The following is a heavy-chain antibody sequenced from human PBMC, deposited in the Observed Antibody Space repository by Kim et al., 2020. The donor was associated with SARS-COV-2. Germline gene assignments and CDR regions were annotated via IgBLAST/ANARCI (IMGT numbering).Heavy chain of an antibody. V-gene: IGHV3-23*01. CDR2: ISGSGGST. CDR3: AKDLDYYGSGSYYFPIDY. CDR1: GFTFSSYA. Sequence: GGSLRLSCAASGFTFSSYAMSWVRQAPGKGLEWVSAISGSGGSTYYADSVKGRFTISRDNSKNTLYLQMNSLRAEDTAVYYCAKDLDYYGSGSYYFPIDYWGPGTLVTVSS. J-gene: IGHJ4*02. D-gene: IGHD3-10*01.